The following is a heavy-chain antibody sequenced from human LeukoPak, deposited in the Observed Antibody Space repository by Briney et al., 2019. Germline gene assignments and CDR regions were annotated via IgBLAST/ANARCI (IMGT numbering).Heavy chain of an antibody. Sequence: SETLSLTCAVYGGSFSGYYWSWIRQPPGKGLEWIGEINHSRSTNYNPSLKSRVTISVDTSKNQFSLKLSSVTAADTAVYYCASPWVIAARQGGSWGQGTLVTVSS. CDR3: ASPWVIAARQGGS. CDR2: INHSRST. J-gene: IGHJ5*02. CDR1: GGSFSGYY. V-gene: IGHV4-34*01. D-gene: IGHD6-6*01.